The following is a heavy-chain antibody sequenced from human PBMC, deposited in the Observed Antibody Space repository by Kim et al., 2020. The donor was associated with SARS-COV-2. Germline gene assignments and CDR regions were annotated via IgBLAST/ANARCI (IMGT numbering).Heavy chain of an antibody. J-gene: IGHJ4*02. Sequence: SVKVSCKASGGTFSSYAISWVRQAPGQGLEWMGGIIPIFGTANYAQKFQGRVTITADESTSTAYMELSSLRSEDTAVYYCARVGPEVNRDYVWGSYLRYWGQGTLVTVSS. CDR1: GGTFSSYA. D-gene: IGHD3-16*01. CDR2: IIPIFGTA. V-gene: IGHV1-69*13. CDR3: ARVGPEVNRDYVWGSYLRY.